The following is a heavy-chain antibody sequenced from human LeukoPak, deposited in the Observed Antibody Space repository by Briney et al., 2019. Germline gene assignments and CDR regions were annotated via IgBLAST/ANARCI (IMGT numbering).Heavy chain of an antibody. Sequence: GGSLRLSCVASGFTFSKYGMHWVRQAPGKGLEWLAIIWYDGHNKYYADSVKGRFTISRDNSKNTLLLEMTDLRAEDTAVYYCAREWGLIAVAGGPGYWGQGALVTVSS. CDR1: GFTFSKYG. CDR3: AREWGLIAVAGGPGY. J-gene: IGHJ4*02. CDR2: IWYDGHNK. V-gene: IGHV3-33*01. D-gene: IGHD6-19*01.